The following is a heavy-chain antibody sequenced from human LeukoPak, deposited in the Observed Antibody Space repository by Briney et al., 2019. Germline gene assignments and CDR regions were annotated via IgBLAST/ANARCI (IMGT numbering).Heavy chain of an antibody. Sequence: GGSLRLSCAASGFTSSDYWMHWVRQAPGRGLVWVSRLTGDGSSTSYADSVKGRFTTSRDNAKNTLYLQMNSLRAEDTAVYYCARDNTMGATTPSHFDYWGQGTLVTVSS. V-gene: IGHV3-74*01. CDR2: LTGDGSST. J-gene: IGHJ4*02. CDR3: ARDNTMGATTPSHFDY. D-gene: IGHD1-26*01. CDR1: GFTSSDYW.